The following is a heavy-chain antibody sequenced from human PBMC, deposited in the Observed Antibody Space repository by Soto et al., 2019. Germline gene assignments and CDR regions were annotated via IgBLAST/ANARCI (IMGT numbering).Heavy chain of an antibody. J-gene: IGHJ5*02. D-gene: IGHD2-21*01. CDR3: ARVGDRNWFDP. V-gene: IGHV4-31*01. CDR1: GGSISSGGYY. CDR2: VYYSGST. Sequence: QVQLQESGPGLVKPSQTLSLTCTVSGGSISSGGYYWSWIRQHPGKGLEWIGYVYYSGSTFCNPSLESLVTISVDTSKTQFSLKLSSVTAADTAVYYCARVGDRNWFDPWGQGTLVTVSS.